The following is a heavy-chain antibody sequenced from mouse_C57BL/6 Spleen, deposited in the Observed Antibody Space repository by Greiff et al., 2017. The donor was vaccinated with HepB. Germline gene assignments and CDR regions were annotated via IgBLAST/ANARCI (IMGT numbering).Heavy chain of an antibody. CDR3: APYYGKSYY. D-gene: IGHD2-10*01. V-gene: IGHV1-82*01. J-gene: IGHJ2*01. CDR1: GYAFSSSW. CDR2: IYPGDGDT. Sequence: VKLMESGPELVKPGASVKISCKASGYAFSSSWMNWVKQRPGKGLEWIGRIYPGDGDTNYNGKFKGKATLTADKSSSTAYMQLSSLTSEDSAVYFCAPYYGKSYYWGQGTTLTVSS.